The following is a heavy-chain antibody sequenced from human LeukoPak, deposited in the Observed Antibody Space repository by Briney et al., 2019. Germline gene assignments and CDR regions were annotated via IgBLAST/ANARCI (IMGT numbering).Heavy chain of an antibody. CDR3: ARVGAAFDI. J-gene: IGHJ3*02. D-gene: IGHD4/OR15-4a*01. CDR1: GFTFTNYW. CDR2: IWYDGSNK. V-gene: IGHV3-33*08. Sequence: PGGSLRLSCAASGFTFTNYWMHWVRQAPGKGLEWVAVIWYDGSNKYYADSVKGRFTISRDNSKNTLYLQMNSLRAEDTAVYYCARVGAAFDIWGQGTMVTVSS.